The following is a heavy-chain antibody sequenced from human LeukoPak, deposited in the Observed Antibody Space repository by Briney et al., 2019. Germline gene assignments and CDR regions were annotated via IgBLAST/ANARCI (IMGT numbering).Heavy chain of an antibody. CDR3: ARGHSSGCSCFDP. Sequence: SGPALVKPTQTLTLICTFSGFSLSTSEMCVSWIRQPPGKAPEWLARIDWDDDKFYSTSLKTRLTISKDTSKNQVVLRMTNMDPVDTATYYCARGHSSGCSCFDPWGQGTLVTVSS. D-gene: IGHD6-25*01. V-gene: IGHV2-70*17. J-gene: IGHJ5*02. CDR1: GFSLSTSEMC. CDR2: IDWDDDK.